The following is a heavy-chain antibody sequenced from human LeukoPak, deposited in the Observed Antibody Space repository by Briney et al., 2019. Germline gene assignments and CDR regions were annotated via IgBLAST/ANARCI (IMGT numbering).Heavy chain of an antibody. Sequence: GGSLRLSCAASGFTFSDYYMSWIRQAPGKGLEWVSYISSSGSTIYYADSVKGRFTISRDNAKNSLYLQMNSLRAEDTAVYYCAKRRIAVAGNRGAFDIWGQGTMVTVSS. CDR1: GFTFSDYY. V-gene: IGHV3-11*01. D-gene: IGHD6-19*01. CDR3: AKRRIAVAGNRGAFDI. J-gene: IGHJ3*02. CDR2: ISSSGSTI.